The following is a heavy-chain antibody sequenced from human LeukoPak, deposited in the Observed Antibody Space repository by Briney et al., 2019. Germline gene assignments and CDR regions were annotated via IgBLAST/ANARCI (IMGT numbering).Heavy chain of an antibody. Sequence: GGSLRLSCAASGFTFSSYSMNWVRQAPGKGLEWVSSISSSSSYIYYADSVKGRFTISRDNSKNTLYLQMNSLRAEDTAVYYCAKARIVVVPAAVSGVDYWGQGTLVTVSS. D-gene: IGHD2-2*01. CDR2: ISSSSSYI. V-gene: IGHV3-21*01. CDR3: AKARIVVVPAAVSGVDY. J-gene: IGHJ4*02. CDR1: GFTFSSYS.